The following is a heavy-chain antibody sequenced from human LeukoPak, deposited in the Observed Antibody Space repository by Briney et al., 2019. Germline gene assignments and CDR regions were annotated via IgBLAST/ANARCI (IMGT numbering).Heavy chain of an antibody. J-gene: IGHJ4*02. CDR1: GFTFSSYW. CDR2: IKEDGSEK. V-gene: IGHV3-7*01. D-gene: IGHD1-26*01. CDR3: ARGTSGSPGLDY. Sequence: GGSLRPSCVASGFTFSSYWMSWVRQAPGKGLEWVANIKEDGSEKYYVDSVKGRFTISRDNAKNSLYLQMNSLRAEDTAVYYCARGTSGSPGLDYWGQGTLVTVSS.